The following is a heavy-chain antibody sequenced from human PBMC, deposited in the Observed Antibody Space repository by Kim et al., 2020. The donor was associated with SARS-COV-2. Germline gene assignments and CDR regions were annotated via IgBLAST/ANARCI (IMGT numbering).Heavy chain of an antibody. CDR1: GFTFSSYA. CDR2: ISSNGGST. Sequence: GGSLRLSCAASGFTFSSYAMHWVRQAPGKGLEYVSAISSNGGSTYYANSVKGRFTISRDNSKNTLYLQMGSLRAEDMAVYYCARDRSPYGGNSGRGNYFDYWGQGTLVTVSS. V-gene: IGHV3-64*01. J-gene: IGHJ4*02. CDR3: ARDRSPYGGNSGRGNYFDY. D-gene: IGHD4-17*01.